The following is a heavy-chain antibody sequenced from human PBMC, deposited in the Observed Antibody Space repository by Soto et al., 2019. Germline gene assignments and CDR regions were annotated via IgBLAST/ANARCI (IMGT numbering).Heavy chain of an antibody. J-gene: IGHJ6*02. D-gene: IGHD2-15*01. CDR3: ARVTHSPGRYYYYYYGMDV. CDR1: GFTFSSYA. Sequence: GGSLILSCAASGFTFSSYAMSWVRQAPGKGLEWVSAISGSGGSTYYADSVKGRFTISRDNSKNTLYLQMNSLRAEDTAVYYCARVTHSPGRYYYYYYGMDVWGQGTTVTVSS. CDR2: ISGSGGST. V-gene: IGHV3-23*01.